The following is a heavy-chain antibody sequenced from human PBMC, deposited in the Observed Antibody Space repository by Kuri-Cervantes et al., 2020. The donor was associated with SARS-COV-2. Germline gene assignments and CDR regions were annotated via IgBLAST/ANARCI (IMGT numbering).Heavy chain of an antibody. CDR2: IYHTGNT. J-gene: IGHJ6*03. Sequence: SETLSLTCALSGDSINSGYYWGWIRQPPGKGLEWIGSIYHTGNTYYSPSLKSRVTMSVDTSSKQFSLHLGSVTAADTAVYYCARAYGFLRYIYYMDVWGRGTTVTVSS. CDR1: GDSINSGYY. CDR3: ARAYGFLRYIYYMDV. V-gene: IGHV4-38-2*01. D-gene: IGHD4-17*01.